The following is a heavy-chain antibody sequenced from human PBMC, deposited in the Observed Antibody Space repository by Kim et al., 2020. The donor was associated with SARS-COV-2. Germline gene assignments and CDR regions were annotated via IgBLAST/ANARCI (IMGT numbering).Heavy chain of an antibody. V-gene: IGHV3-23*01. Sequence: ATGRFTLTRDTSMNTLYLQRNSLRAEDTAVYYCAKVLRVGASRPYYFDYWGQGTLVTVSS. CDR3: AKVLRVGASRPYYFDY. J-gene: IGHJ4*02. D-gene: IGHD1-26*01.